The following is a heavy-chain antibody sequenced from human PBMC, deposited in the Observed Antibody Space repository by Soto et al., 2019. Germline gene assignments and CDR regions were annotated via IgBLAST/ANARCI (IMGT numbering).Heavy chain of an antibody. D-gene: IGHD3-22*01. Sequence: RXESLKISFKGSGYSFTNYWIGWVRQMPGRGLEWMGLIHPGDSDTRYSPSFQGQVTISADKSISTAYLQWTSLKASDTAMYYCARDRSFDYWGQGTLVTVSS. J-gene: IGHJ4*02. CDR1: GYSFTNYW. CDR3: ARDRSFDY. CDR2: IHPGDSDT. V-gene: IGHV5-51*01.